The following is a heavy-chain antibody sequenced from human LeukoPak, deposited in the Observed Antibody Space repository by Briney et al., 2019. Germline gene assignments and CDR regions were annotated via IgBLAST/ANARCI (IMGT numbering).Heavy chain of an antibody. Sequence: GGSLRLSCAASGFTFSSYSMNWVRQAPGKGLEWVSYISSSSSTIYYADSVKGRLTISRDNAKNSLYLQMNSLRDEDTAVYYCARGGTTVVNRYSFDYWGQGTLVTVSS. CDR3: ARGGTTVVNRYSFDY. CDR2: ISSSSSTI. CDR1: GFTFSSYS. D-gene: IGHD4-23*01. V-gene: IGHV3-48*02. J-gene: IGHJ4*02.